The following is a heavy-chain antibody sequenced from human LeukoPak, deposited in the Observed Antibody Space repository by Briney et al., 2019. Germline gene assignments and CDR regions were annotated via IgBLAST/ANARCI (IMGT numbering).Heavy chain of an antibody. CDR3: ARKFGDYGSGRDFDY. Sequence: PSETPSLTCTVSGYSISSGYYWGWVRQPPGKGLEWIGSIYHTGYTYYNPSLQSRLTISVDTSKNQFSLKLNSVTAADTAVYYCARKFGDYGSGRDFDYWGQGTLVTVSS. J-gene: IGHJ4*02. V-gene: IGHV4-38-2*02. CDR1: GYSISSGYY. CDR2: IYHTGYT. D-gene: IGHD3-10*01.